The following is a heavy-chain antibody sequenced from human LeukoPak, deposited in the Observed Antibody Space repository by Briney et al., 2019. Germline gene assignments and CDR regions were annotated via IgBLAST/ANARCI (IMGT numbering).Heavy chain of an antibody. CDR1: GYTFSTHG. V-gene: IGHV1-18*01. J-gene: IGHJ4*02. D-gene: IGHD3-10*01. CDR3: ARDQSFGAGSYQDY. CDR2: ISGYNGNT. Sequence: ASVKVSCKASGYTFSTHGISWVRQAPGQGLEWMGWISGYNGNTNYAQKLQGGVTMTTDTSTSTAYVELRSLRSDDTAVFYCARDQSFGAGSYQDYWGQGTLVTVSS.